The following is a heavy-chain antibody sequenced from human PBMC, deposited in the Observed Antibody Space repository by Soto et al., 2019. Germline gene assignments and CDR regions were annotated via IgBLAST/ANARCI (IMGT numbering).Heavy chain of an antibody. CDR1: GYTFTGYY. Sequence: ASVKVSCKASGYTFTGYYMHWVRQAPGQGLEWMGWINPNSGGTNYAQKFQGWVTISVDTSKNQFSLKLSSVTAADTAVYYCARRGRNHWNYWGQGTLVTVSS. D-gene: IGHD1-1*01. CDR3: ARRGRNHWNY. J-gene: IGHJ4*02. V-gene: IGHV1-2*04. CDR2: INPNSGGT.